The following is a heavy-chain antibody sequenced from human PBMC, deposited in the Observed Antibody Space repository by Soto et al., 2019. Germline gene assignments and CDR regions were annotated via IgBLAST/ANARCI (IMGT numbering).Heavy chain of an antibody. V-gene: IGHV3-30-3*01. CDR2: ISYDGSNK. CDR1: GFTFSSYA. CDR3: AREGDSYDSSGYPLDY. D-gene: IGHD3-22*01. Sequence: QAGGSLRLSCAASGFTFSSYAMHWVRQAPGKGPEWVAVISYDGSNKYYADSVKGRFTISRDNSKNTLYLQMNSLRAEDTAVYYCAREGDSYDSSGYPLDYWGQGTLVTVSS. J-gene: IGHJ4*02.